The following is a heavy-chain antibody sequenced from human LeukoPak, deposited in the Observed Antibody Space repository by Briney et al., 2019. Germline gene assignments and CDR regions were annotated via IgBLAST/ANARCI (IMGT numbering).Heavy chain of an antibody. D-gene: IGHD3-22*01. CDR3: ARDRVHYYDSSGFLDY. CDR2: IYYSGST. Sequence: PSETLSLTCSVSGGSISSYYWGWIRQPPGKGLEWIGYIYYSGSTNYNPSLKSRVTISVDTSNNEFSLKLSSVTAADTAVYYCARDRVHYYDSSGFLDYWGQGTLVTVSS. CDR1: GGSISSYY. V-gene: IGHV4-59*12. J-gene: IGHJ4*02.